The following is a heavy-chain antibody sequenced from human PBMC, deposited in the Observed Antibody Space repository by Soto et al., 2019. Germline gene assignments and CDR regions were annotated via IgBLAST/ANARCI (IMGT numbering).Heavy chain of an antibody. CDR2: IYHSGST. Sequence: QLQLQESGSGLVKPSQTLSLTCAVSGGSISSGGYSWSWIRQPPGKGLEWIGYIYHSGSTYYNPSLKSRVTLAGDRSKRQCSLKLSSVTAADTAVYYCARFWGEWLNWFDPGGQGTLVTVSS. CDR3: ARFWGEWLNWFDP. J-gene: IGHJ5*02. CDR1: GGSISSGGYS. D-gene: IGHD3-3*01. V-gene: IGHV4-30-2*01.